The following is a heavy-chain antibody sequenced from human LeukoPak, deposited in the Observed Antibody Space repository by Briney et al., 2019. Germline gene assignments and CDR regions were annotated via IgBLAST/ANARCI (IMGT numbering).Heavy chain of an antibody. CDR1: GGSISSYY. Sequence: PSGTLSLTCTVSGGSISSYYWSWLRQPPGRGLEWIGYIYYSGSTNYNPSLKSRVTISVDTSKNQFSLKLSSVTAADTAVYYCARVRRYCTNGVCPTGFDPWGQGTLVTVSS. D-gene: IGHD2-8*01. J-gene: IGHJ5*02. V-gene: IGHV4-59*01. CDR2: IYYSGST. CDR3: ARVRRYCTNGVCPTGFDP.